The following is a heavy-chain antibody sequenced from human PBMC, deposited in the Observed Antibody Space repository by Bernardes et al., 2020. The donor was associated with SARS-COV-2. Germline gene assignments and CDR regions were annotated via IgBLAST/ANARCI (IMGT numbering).Heavy chain of an antibody. J-gene: IGHJ6*02. D-gene: IGHD3-3*01. Sequence: ETLSLTCTVSGGSISSSSYYWGWIRQPPGKGLEWIGTIYYTGSTYYNPSLKSRVTISVDTSKNQFSLKLSSVTAADTAVYYCARHKGELTIFGVVIIGGMDVWGQGTTVTVSS. CDR3: ARHKGELTIFGVVIIGGMDV. CDR1: GGSISSSSYY. CDR2: IYYTGST. V-gene: IGHV4-39*01.